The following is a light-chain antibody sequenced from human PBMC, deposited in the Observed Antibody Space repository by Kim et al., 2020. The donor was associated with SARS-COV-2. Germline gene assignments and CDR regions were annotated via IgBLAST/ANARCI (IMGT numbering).Light chain of an antibody. CDR2: QDI. V-gene: IGLV3-1*01. CDR3: QAWDSSPAYV. J-gene: IGLJ1*01. CDR1: KLGDKY. Sequence: VSPGTTARITCSGDKLGDKYASWYQQKPGRSPVLVIYQDIKRPSGIPERFSGSNSGNTATLTISGTQVMDEADYYCQAWDSSPAYVFGTGTKVTVL.